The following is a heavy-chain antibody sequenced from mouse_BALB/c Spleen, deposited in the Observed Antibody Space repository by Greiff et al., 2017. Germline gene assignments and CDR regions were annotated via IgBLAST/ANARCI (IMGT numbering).Heavy chain of an antibody. V-gene: IGHV2-3*01. CDR2: IWGDGST. J-gene: IGHJ3*01. CDR1: GFSLTSYG. D-gene: IGHD2-3*01. CDR3: AKAGDGYYGPWFAY. Sequence: VHLVESGPGLVAPSQSLSITCTVSGFSLTSYGVSWVRQPPGKGLEWLGVIWGDGSTNYHSALISRLSISKDNSKSQVFLKLNSLQTDDTATYYCAKAGDGYYGPWFAYWGQGTLVTVSA.